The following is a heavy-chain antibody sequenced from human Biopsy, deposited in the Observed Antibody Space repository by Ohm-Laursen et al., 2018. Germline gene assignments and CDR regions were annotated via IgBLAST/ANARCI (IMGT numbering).Heavy chain of an antibody. J-gene: IGHJ2*01. CDR2: IWYDRTNE. D-gene: IGHD6-19*01. V-gene: IGHV3-33*04. Sequence: SLRLSCSASGFTFGHYAMHWVRQAPGKGLEWISLIWYDRTNEDYADSVKGRFTISRDNSKNTLYLQINTLTLEDTAFYYCARGLSSGWYGYFDVWGRGTLVTVSS. CDR3: ARGLSSGWYGYFDV. CDR1: GFTFGHYA.